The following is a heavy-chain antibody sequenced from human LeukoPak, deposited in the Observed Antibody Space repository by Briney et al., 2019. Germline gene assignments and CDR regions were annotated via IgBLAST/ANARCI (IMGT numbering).Heavy chain of an antibody. CDR1: GFTFSSYA. V-gene: IGHV3-30-3*01. J-gene: IGHJ6*02. CDR3: ARGHFGLDV. Sequence: PGRSLRLSCAASGFTFSSYAMHWVRQAPGKGLEWVAVISYDGSNKYYADSVKGRFTISRDNSKNTLYLQMNSLRAEDTAVYSCARGHFGLDVWGQGTTVTVSS. CDR2: ISYDGSNK.